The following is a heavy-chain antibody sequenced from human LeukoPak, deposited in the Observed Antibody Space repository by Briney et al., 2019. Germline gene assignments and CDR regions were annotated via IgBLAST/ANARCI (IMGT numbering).Heavy chain of an antibody. D-gene: IGHD1-1*01. CDR2: IYYSGST. CDR1: GGSISSYY. CDR3: ARCPSSTGAFDI. V-gene: IGHV4-59*01. J-gene: IGHJ3*02. Sequence: SETLSLTCTVSGGSISSYYWSWIRQPPGKGLEWIGYIYYSGSTNYNPFLKSRVTISVDTSKNQFSLKLSSVTAADTAVYYCARCPSSTGAFDIWGQGTMVTVSS.